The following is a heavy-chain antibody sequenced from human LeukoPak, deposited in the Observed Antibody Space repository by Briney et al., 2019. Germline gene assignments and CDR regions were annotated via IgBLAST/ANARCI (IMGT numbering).Heavy chain of an antibody. CDR3: ARGRGWGTFDI. J-gene: IGHJ3*02. CDR1: GFTFSSYD. D-gene: IGHD3-10*01. V-gene: IGHV3-13*04. Sequence: PGGSLRLSCAASGFTFSSYDMHWVRQGTGKGLEWVSAIGTAGDTYYPCSVKGRFTTSRENAKNSLYLQMNSLRVGDTAVYYCARGRGWGTFDIWGQGTMVTVSS. CDR2: IGTAGDT.